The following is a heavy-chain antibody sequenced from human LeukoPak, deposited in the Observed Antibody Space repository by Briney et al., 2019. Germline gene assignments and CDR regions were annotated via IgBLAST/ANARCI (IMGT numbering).Heavy chain of an antibody. V-gene: IGHV3-11*06. CDR3: ARDLKYSSSSHYFDY. Sequence: GGSLPLSRAASGFTFSDYYMSWIRQAPGKGQELVSYISSSSSYTNYAYSVKGRFTISRDNAKNSLYLQMNSLRAEDTAVYYCARDLKYSSSSHYFDYWGQGTLVTVSS. D-gene: IGHD6-6*01. CDR2: ISSSSSYT. J-gene: IGHJ4*02. CDR1: GFTFSDYY.